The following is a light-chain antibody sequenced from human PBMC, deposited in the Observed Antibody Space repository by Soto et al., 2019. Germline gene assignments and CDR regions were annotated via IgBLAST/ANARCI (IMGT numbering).Light chain of an antibody. CDR1: SSDVGAYDY. Sequence: QSVLTQPASVSGSPGQSITISCTGTSSDVGAYDYASWYQQHPDKAPKLMIYEVSNRPSGVSNCFSGSKSVNTATLTISGLQADDEADYYCSSYTSSSTRVFGTGTRSPS. CDR2: EVS. J-gene: IGLJ1*01. CDR3: SSYTSSSTRV. V-gene: IGLV2-14*03.